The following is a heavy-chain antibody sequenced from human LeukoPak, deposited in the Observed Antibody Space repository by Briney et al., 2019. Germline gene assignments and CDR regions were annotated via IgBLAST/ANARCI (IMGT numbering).Heavy chain of an antibody. D-gene: IGHD1-20*01. CDR1: GFTVSSNY. CDR3: AKGGITSRCDY. Sequence: GGSLRPSCAASGFTVSSNYMSWVRQAPGKGPEWVSVIYSGGSTYYADSVKGRFTISRDNSKNTLYLQMNSLRAEDTAVYYCAKGGITSRCDYWGQGTLVTVSS. V-gene: IGHV3-53*01. CDR2: IYSGGST. J-gene: IGHJ4*02.